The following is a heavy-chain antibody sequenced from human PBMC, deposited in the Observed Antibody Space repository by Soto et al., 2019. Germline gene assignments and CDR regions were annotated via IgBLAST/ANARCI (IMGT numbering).Heavy chain of an antibody. J-gene: IGHJ4*02. CDR2: ISGSGGST. CDR1: GFTFGSYA. Sequence: PGGSLRLSCAASGFTFGSYAMICFRQSPGKGREWVSAISGSGGSTYYADSVKGRFTISRDNSKNTLYLQMNSLRAEDTAVYYCAKARYYYDSSGYYSTKYYFDYWGQGALVTVSS. D-gene: IGHD3-22*01. V-gene: IGHV3-23*01. CDR3: AKARYYYDSSGYYSTKYYFDY.